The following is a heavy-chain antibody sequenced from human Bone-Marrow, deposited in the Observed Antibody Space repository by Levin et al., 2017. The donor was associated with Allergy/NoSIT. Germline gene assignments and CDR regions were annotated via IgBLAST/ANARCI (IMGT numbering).Heavy chain of an antibody. CDR3: ARALRSSSFPGY. V-gene: IGHV1-2*06. Sequence: AASVKVSCTTSGYTFSVHYMHWVRQAPGQGLEWMGRINPNSGAATYAEKFQDRVAMTRDTPITTVYVELTGLRSDDTAIYYCARALRSSSFPGYWGQGTLVTVSS. J-gene: IGHJ4*02. CDR2: INPNSGAA. CDR1: GYTFSVHY. D-gene: IGHD6-19*01.